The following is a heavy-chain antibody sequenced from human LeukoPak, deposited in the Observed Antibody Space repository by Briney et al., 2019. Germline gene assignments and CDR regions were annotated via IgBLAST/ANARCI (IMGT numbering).Heavy chain of an antibody. CDR3: ARAAGLAVAGDY. CDR1: GYTFTGYY. CDR2: INPNSGGT. D-gene: IGHD6-19*01. J-gene: IGHJ4*02. V-gene: IGHV1-2*02. Sequence: RASVKVSCKASGYTFTGYYMHWVRQAPGQGPEWMGWINPNSGGTNYAQKFQGRVTMTRDTSISAAYMELSRLRSDDTAVYYCARAAGLAVAGDYWGQGTLVTVSS.